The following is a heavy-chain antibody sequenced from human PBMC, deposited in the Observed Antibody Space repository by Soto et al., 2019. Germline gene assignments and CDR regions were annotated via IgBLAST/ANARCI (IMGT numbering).Heavy chain of an antibody. CDR1: GVTFRTYW. D-gene: IGHD3-22*01. J-gene: IGHJ4*02. CDR2: ISGTGGST. CDR3: AKEMTSGYYLFDY. V-gene: IGHV3-23*01. Sequence: PGGSLRLSCAASGVTFRTYWMSWVRQSPGMGLEWVSTISGTGGSTYYPDSVKGRFTISRDNSKNTVYLQMNSLRAEDAAVYYCAKEMTSGYYLFDYWGQGTLVTVSS.